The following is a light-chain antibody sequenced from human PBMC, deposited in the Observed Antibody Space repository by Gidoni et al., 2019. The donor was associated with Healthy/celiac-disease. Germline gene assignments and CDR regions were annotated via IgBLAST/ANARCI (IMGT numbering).Light chain of an antibody. CDR2: GAS. V-gene: IGKV3-15*01. Sequence: EIVMKQSTATLSVSPGERATLSCRARQSVSSNLAWYQQKPGQAPRLLIYGASTRATGIPARFSGSGSGTEFTLTISSLQSEDFAVYYCQQYNNWPHTFGQXTKLEIK. J-gene: IGKJ2*01. CDR3: QQYNNWPHT. CDR1: QSVSSN.